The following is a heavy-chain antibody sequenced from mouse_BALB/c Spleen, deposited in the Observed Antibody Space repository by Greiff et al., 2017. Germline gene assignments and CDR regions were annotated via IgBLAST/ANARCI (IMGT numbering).Heavy chain of an antibody. V-gene: IGHV3-8*02. CDR2: ISYSGST. J-gene: IGHJ4*01. CDR1: GDSITSGY. Sequence: EVKVVESGPSLVKPSQTLSLTCSVTGDSITSGYWNWIRKFPGNKLEYMGYISYSGSTYYNPSLKSRISITRDTSKNQYYLQLNSVTTEDTATYYCARSSLLRLLYAMDYWGQGTSVTVSS. CDR3: ARSSLLRLLYAMDY. D-gene: IGHD1-2*01.